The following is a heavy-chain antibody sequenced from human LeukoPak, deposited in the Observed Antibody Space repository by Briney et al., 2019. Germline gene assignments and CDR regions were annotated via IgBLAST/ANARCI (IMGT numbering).Heavy chain of an antibody. J-gene: IGHJ4*02. CDR2: TYYRSKWYN. CDR3: TRSSACHDY. Sequence: SQTLSLTCAISGDSVSSNSADWNWIRQSPSRGLEWLGRTYYRSKWYNDYAVSVKSRVSINPDTSKNQFSLQLNSVTPEDTAVYYCTRSSACHDYWGQGTRVTVSS. CDR1: GDSVSSNSAD. D-gene: IGHD1-26*01. V-gene: IGHV6-1*01.